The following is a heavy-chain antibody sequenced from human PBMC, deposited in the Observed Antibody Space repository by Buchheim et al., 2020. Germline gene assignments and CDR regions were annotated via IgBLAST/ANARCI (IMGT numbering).Heavy chain of an antibody. CDR3: ARDQNSKLYYYDSSFDYYYYGMDV. V-gene: IGHV3-48*01. Sequence: EVQLVESGGGLVQPGGSLRLSCAASGFTFSSYSMNWVRQAPGKGLEWVSYISSSSSTIYYADSVKGRFTISRDNAKTSLYLQMNSLRAEDTAVYYCARDQNSKLYYYDSSFDYYYYGMDVWGQGTT. CDR2: ISSSSSTI. D-gene: IGHD3-22*01. CDR1: GFTFSSYS. J-gene: IGHJ6*02.